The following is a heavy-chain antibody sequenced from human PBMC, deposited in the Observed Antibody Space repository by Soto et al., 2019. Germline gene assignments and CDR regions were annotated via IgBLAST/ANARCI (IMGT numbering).Heavy chain of an antibody. CDR3: ARGSPMVYAIYHYYYGMDV. V-gene: IGHV3-30-3*01. CDR2: ISYDGSNK. J-gene: IGHJ6*02. CDR1: GFTFSSYA. D-gene: IGHD2-8*01. Sequence: QVQLVESGGGVVQPGRSLRLSCAASGFTFSSYAMHWVRQAPGKGLEWVAVISYDGSNKYYADSVKGRFTISRDNSKNTLYLQMNSLRAEDTAVYYCARGSPMVYAIYHYYYGMDVWGQGTTVTVSS.